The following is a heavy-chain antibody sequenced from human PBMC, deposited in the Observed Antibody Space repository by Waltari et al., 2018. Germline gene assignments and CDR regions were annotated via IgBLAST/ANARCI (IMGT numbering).Heavy chain of an antibody. D-gene: IGHD3-22*01. J-gene: IGHJ4*02. CDR2: ISGSCGST. CDR1: GFTFSSYA. CDR3: AKDWDYYDSSGYYYVDY. V-gene: IGHV3-23*01. Sequence: EVQLLESGGGLVQPGGSLRLSCAASGFTFSSYAMSWVRQAPGKGLEWVSAISGSCGSTYDAYSVKGRFTISRDNSKNTLYLQMNSLRAEDTAVYYCAKDWDYYDSSGYYYVDYWGQGTLVTVSS.